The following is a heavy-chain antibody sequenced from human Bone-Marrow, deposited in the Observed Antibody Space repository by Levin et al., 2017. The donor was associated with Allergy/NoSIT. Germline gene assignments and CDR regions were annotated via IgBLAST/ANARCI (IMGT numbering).Heavy chain of an antibody. CDR3: AKGQAMTREPGFDY. CDR1: GFTFSSYS. D-gene: IGHD1-14*01. Sequence: GESLKISCAASGFTFSSYSMSWVRQAPGKGLEWVSGISGGGGSTYYADSVKGRFTISRDNSKNTLCLQMNSLRAEDTAVYYCAKGQAMTREPGFDYWGQGTLVTVSS. J-gene: IGHJ4*02. V-gene: IGHV3-23*01. CDR2: ISGGGGST.